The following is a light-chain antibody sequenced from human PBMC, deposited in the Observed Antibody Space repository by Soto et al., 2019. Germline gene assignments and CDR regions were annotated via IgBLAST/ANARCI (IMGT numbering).Light chain of an antibody. Sequence: QSALTQPASVSGSPGQSITISCTGTSRDVGGYNYVSWYQQHPGKAPKLMIYDVSNRPSGVSNRFSGSKSGNTASLPISGLQAEDEAAYYCSSYTSSSTLVFGGGTKLTVL. V-gene: IGLV2-14*01. CDR3: SSYTSSSTLV. CDR2: DVS. J-gene: IGLJ2*01. CDR1: SRDVGGYNY.